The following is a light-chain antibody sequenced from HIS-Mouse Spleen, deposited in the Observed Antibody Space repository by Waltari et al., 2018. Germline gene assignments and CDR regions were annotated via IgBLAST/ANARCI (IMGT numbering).Light chain of an antibody. CDR1: ALPKKY. J-gene: IGLJ2*01. V-gene: IGLV3-10*01. CDR3: YSTDSSGNHRV. Sequence: SYELTQPPSVSVSPGQTARITCSGDALPKKYAYWYQQKSGQVPVLVIYEDSKRPSGIPEIFSGSSSWTMATLTISGAQVEDEADYYCYSTDSSGNHRVFGGGTKLTVL. CDR2: EDS.